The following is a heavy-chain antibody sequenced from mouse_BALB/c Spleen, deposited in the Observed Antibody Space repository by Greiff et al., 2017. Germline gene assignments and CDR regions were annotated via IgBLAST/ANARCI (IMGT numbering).Heavy chain of an antibody. CDR1: GFTFSSYA. CDR3: ARDGGSGYAMDY. Sequence: DVMLVESGGGLVKPGGSLKLSCAASGFTFSSYAMSWVRQSPEKRLEWVAEISSGGSYTYYPDSVKGRFTISRDNAKNTLYLQMSSLRSEDTAMYYCARDGGSGYAMDYWGQGTSVTVSS. V-gene: IGHV5-9-4*01. CDR2: ISSGGSYT. D-gene: IGHD3-1*01. J-gene: IGHJ4*01.